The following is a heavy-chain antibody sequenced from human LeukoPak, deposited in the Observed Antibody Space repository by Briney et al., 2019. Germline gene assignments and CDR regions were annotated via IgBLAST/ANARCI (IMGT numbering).Heavy chain of an antibody. J-gene: IGHJ4*02. V-gene: IGHV4-39*07. D-gene: IGHD3-16*01. Sequence: SETLSLTCTVSGGSISSSSYYWGWIRQPPGKGLEWIGSIYYSGSTYYNPSLKSRVTISVDTSKNQFSLKLSSVTAADTAVYYCARDWSYGYFDYWGQGTLVTVSS. CDR2: IYYSGST. CDR1: GGSISSSSYY. CDR3: ARDWSYGYFDY.